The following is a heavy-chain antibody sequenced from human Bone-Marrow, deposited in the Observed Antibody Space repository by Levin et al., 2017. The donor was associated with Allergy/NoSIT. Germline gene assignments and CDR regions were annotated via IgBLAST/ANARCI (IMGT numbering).Heavy chain of an antibody. J-gene: IGHJ3*02. CDR3: ATGTWHIVVVTASDAFVM. Sequence: ASVKVSCKVSGYTLTDLSMHWVRQAPGKGLEWMGGFHPEDAETIYAQKFQGRLTMTEDRSTDTAYMELSSLRSDDTAMYYCATGTWHIVVVTASDAFVMWGQGTMVTVSS. CDR2: FHPEDAET. V-gene: IGHV1-24*01. CDR1: GYTLTDLS. D-gene: IGHD2-21*02.